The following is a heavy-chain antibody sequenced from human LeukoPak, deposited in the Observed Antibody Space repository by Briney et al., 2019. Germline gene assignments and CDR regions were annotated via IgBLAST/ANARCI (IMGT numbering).Heavy chain of an antibody. CDR3: AKAGSNWGYFDY. D-gene: IGHD7-27*01. CDR1: GFTFSSYA. Sequence: GGSLRLSCAASGFTFSSYAMSWVRQAPGKGLEWVSAISGSGSNTYYADSVKGRFTISRDNSKNTLYLQMNSLRAEDTAVYYCAKAGSNWGYFDYWGQGTLVTVSS. CDR2: ISGSGSNT. V-gene: IGHV3-23*01. J-gene: IGHJ4*02.